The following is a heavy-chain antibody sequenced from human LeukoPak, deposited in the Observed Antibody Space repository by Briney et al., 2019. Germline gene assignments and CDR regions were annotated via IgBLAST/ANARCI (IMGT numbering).Heavy chain of an antibody. V-gene: IGHV4-4*07. D-gene: IGHD3-22*01. Sequence: SETLSPTCTVSGGSISSYYWSWIRQPAGKGLEWIGRFYTSGSTNYNPSLKSRVTTSVDTSKKQFSLKLSSVTAADTAVYYCAREKIGYYDGSGRGWFDPWGQGTLVTVSS. CDR1: GGSISSYY. CDR3: AREKIGYYDGSGRGWFDP. CDR2: FYTSGST. J-gene: IGHJ5*02.